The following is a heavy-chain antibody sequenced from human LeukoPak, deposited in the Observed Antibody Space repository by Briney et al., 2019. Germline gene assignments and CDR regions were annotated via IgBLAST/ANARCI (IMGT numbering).Heavy chain of an antibody. CDR3: ARDRIAAAGIRRFDS. CDR2: IIPIFGTA. J-gene: IGHJ4*02. V-gene: IGHV1-69*01. Sequence: GPSVKVSCKASGGTFSSYAISWVRQAPGQGLAWMGGIIPIFGTANYAQKFQGRVTITADESTSTAYMELSSLRSEDTAVYYCARDRIAAAGIRRFDSWGQGTLVTVSS. D-gene: IGHD6-13*01. CDR1: GGTFSSYA.